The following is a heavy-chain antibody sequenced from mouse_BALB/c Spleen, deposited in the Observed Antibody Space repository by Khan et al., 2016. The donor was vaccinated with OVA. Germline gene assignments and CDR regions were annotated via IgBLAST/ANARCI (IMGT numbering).Heavy chain of an antibody. CDR1: GYSITSEYA. D-gene: IGHD2-4*01. J-gene: IGHJ3*01. CDR3: ARKDYYDYDPFPY. V-gene: IGHV3-2*02. Sequence: VQLQQLGPGLVKPSQSLSLTCTVTGYSITSEYAWNWIRQFPGNKLEWMGYINYSGNTRFNPSLKSRASITRDTSKNQFFLQLNSVTTEDTATYYCARKDYYDYDPFPYWGQGTLVTVSA. CDR2: INYSGNT.